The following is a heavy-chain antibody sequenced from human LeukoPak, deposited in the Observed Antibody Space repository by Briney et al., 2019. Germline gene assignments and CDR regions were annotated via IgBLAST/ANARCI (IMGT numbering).Heavy chain of an antibody. CDR3: ARGKDASGTTAFEI. V-gene: IGHV1-2*02. Sequence: ASVKVSCKTSAYTLSGYYMHWVRQAPGQGLEWMGWINPDSGATLYAQKFQGRVTLTRDTSINTAYMEVSRLTSDDTAVYYCARGKDASGTTAFEIWGQGTMVTVSS. CDR2: INPDSGAT. J-gene: IGHJ3*02. D-gene: IGHD1-1*01. CDR1: AYTLSGYY.